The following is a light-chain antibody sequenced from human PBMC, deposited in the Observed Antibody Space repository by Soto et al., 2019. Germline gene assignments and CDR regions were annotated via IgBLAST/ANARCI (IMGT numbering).Light chain of an antibody. V-gene: IGKV1-39*01. CDR1: QTIFTF. CDR3: QKSYSLPPK. CDR2: AAS. Sequence: DIQMTQSPSSLSASVGYRVTITCRAGQTIFTFLNWYQQKPGKAPKLLIYAASSLKSGVPSRFSGSGSGTDFTLTISILQPDDFATYYCQKSYSLPPKFGQGTKVDIK. J-gene: IGKJ1*01.